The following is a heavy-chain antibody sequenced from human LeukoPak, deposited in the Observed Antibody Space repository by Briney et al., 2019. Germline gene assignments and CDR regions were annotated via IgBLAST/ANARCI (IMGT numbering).Heavy chain of an antibody. D-gene: IGHD6-13*01. CDR1: GYSFTSYW. CDR2: IYPGDSDT. J-gene: IGHJ3*02. V-gene: IGHV5-51*01. Sequence: GESLKISCKGSGYSFTSYWIGWVRQMPGKGLEWMGIIYPGDSDTRYSPSFQGQVTISADKSISTAYLQWSSLKASDTAMYYCARPKAGYSSSWNAFDIWCQGTMVTVSS. CDR3: ARPKAGYSSSWNAFDI.